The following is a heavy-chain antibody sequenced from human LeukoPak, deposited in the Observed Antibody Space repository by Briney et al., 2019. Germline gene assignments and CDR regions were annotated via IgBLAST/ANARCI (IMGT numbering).Heavy chain of an antibody. CDR1: GFTFTSYD. D-gene: IGHD3-10*01. V-gene: IGHV1-8*01. CDR3: VRDGEGVAISVNYWFDP. Sequence: ASVKVSCKASGFTFTSYDINWVRQASGQGLEWMGWMNPNTGDTGYAQKFQGRVTMTRDISISTAYMELWGLRSEDTAIYYCVRDGEGVAISVNYWFDPWGQGTLVTVSS. J-gene: IGHJ5*02. CDR2: MNPNTGDT.